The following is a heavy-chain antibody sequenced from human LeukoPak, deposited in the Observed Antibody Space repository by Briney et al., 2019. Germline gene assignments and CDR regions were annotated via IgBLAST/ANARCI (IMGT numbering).Heavy chain of an antibody. CDR1: GFTFSSYG. J-gene: IGHJ6*04. CDR3: AREYYDILTGYPLGYGMDV. V-gene: IGHV3-33*01. Sequence: PGGSLRLSCAASGFTFSSYGMHWVRQAPGKGLEWVAVIWYDGSNKYYADSVKGRFTISRDNSKNTLYLQMNSLRAEDTAVYYCAREYYDILTGYPLGYGMDVWGKGTTVTVSS. CDR2: IWYDGSNK. D-gene: IGHD3-9*01.